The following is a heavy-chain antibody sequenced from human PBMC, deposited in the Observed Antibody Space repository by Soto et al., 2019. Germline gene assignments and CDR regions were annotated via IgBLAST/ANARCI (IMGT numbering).Heavy chain of an antibody. D-gene: IGHD2-21*02. Sequence: QVQLVQSGAEVKKPGASVKVSCKVSGYTFTGNYMHWMRQAPGQGPEWMGWIKPRNGDTDYAQKFQGRVTITRDTTISTAYMDLSRLTSDDTAIYFCVRGGGVDVVTPTRIVFDYWGQGTLLTVSS. CDR2: IKPRNGDT. J-gene: IGHJ4*02. V-gene: IGHV1-2*02. CDR3: VRGGGVDVVTPTRIVFDY. CDR1: GYTFTGNY.